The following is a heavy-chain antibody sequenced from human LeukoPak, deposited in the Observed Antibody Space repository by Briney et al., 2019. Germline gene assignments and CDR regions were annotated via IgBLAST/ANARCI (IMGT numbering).Heavy chain of an antibody. Sequence: GGSLRLSCAASGFTFSSYGMHWVRQAPGKGLEWVAVISYDGSNKYYADSVKGRFTISRDNSKNTLYLQMNSLRAEDTAVYYCARDAIAVAAFDYWGQGTLVAVSS. CDR2: ISYDGSNK. CDR3: ARDAIAVAAFDY. V-gene: IGHV3-30*19. J-gene: IGHJ4*02. D-gene: IGHD6-19*01. CDR1: GFTFSSYG.